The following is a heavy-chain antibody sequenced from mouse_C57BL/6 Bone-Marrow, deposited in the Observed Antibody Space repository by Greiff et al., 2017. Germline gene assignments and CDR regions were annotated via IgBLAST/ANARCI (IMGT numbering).Heavy chain of an antibody. CDR2: INPYNGDT. CDR3: ARSYYGSRSFAY. CDR1: GYSFTGYS. J-gene: IGHJ3*01. D-gene: IGHD1-1*01. Sequence: VQLQQSGPELVKPGASVKISCKASGYSFTGYSMNWVMQSHGKSLEWIGRINPYNGDTFYNQKFKGKATLTVDKSSSTVHMELRSLTSEDSAVYYCARSYYGSRSFAYWGQGTLVTVSA. V-gene: IGHV1-20*01.